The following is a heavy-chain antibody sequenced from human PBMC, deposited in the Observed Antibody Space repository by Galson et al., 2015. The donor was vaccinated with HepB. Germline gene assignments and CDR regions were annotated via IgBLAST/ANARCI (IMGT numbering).Heavy chain of an antibody. CDR2: IYYSGST. V-gene: IGHV4-31*03. J-gene: IGHJ3*02. CDR1: GGSISSGGYY. D-gene: IGHD2-15*01. Sequence: TLSLTCTVSGGSISSGGYYWSWIRQHPGKGLEWIGYIYYSGSTYYNPSLKSRVTISVDTSKNQFSLKLSSVTAADTAVYYCARDGCSGGSCYSRVGAFDIWGQGTMVTVSS. CDR3: ARDGCSGGSCYSRVGAFDI.